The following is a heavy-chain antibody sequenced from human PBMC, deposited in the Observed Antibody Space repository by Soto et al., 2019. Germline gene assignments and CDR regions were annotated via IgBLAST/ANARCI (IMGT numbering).Heavy chain of an antibody. CDR3: ARRGYSYGDFDY. D-gene: IGHD5-18*01. Sequence: EVQLVQSGAEVKKPGESLKISCEVSGYSFISYWIGWVRQVPGKGLEWMGVIYPGDSDTRYSPSFQGQVTISADKSITTGYLQWSSLKASDTAMYYCARRGYSYGDFDYWGQGTLVTVSS. J-gene: IGHJ4*02. CDR1: GYSFISYW. CDR2: IYPGDSDT. V-gene: IGHV5-51*01.